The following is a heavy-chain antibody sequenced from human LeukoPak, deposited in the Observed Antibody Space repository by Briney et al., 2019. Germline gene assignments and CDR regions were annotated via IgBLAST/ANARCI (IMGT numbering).Heavy chain of an antibody. J-gene: IGHJ5*02. D-gene: IGHD6-19*01. CDR3: AKEPYSSGCFDP. Sequence: GGSLRLSCAASGFTFSNYAMSWVRQAPGKGLEWVAAISGNGGRTYYADSVTGRFTISSDTSKNTLYLQMNSLRADDTAVYYCAKEPYSSGCFDPWGQGTLVTVSS. CDR2: ISGNGGRT. CDR1: GFTFSNYA. V-gene: IGHV3-23*01.